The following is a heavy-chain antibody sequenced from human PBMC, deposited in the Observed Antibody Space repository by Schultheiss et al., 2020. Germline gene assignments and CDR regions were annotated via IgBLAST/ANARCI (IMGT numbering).Heavy chain of an antibody. CDR3: AREYSGYDAFDI. V-gene: IGHV4-61*02. CDR2: IYTSGST. D-gene: IGHD5-12*01. CDR1: GGSISSGSYY. J-gene: IGHJ3*02. Sequence: SETLSLTCTVSGGSISSGSYYWSWIRQPAGKGLEWIGRIYTSGSTNYNPSLKSRVTISVDTSKNQFSLKLSSVTAADTAVYYCAREYSGYDAFDIWGQGTMVTVSS.